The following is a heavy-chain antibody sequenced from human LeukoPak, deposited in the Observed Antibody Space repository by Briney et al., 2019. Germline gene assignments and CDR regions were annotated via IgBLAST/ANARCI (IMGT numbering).Heavy chain of an antibody. CDR2: IWYDGSNK. V-gene: IGHV3-33*08. CDR1: GFTFSSYG. J-gene: IGHJ6*02. D-gene: IGHD4-11*01. CDR3: ASDRDYSNYGRYNYYYYGMDV. Sequence: GGSLRLSCAASGFTFSSYGMHWVRQAPGKGLEWVAVIWYDGSNKYYADSVKGRFTISRDNSKNTLYLQMNSLRAEDTAVYYCASDRDYSNYGRYNYYYYGMDVWGQGTTVTVSS.